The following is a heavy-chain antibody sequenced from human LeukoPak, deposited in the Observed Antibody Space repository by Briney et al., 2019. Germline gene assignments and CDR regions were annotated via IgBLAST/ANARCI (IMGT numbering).Heavy chain of an antibody. CDR2: INTDGSST. CDR1: GFTLSSYW. CDR3: ARDLFYCSSTSCYQPFDY. J-gene: IGHJ4*02. D-gene: IGHD2-2*01. Sequence: GGSLRLSCAASGFTLSSYWMNWVCHAPGKGLTWVSRINTDGSSTTYADSVKGRFTISRDNAKNTLYLQMNSLRAEDTAVYYCARDLFYCSSTSCYQPFDYWGQGTLVAVSS. V-gene: IGHV3-74*01.